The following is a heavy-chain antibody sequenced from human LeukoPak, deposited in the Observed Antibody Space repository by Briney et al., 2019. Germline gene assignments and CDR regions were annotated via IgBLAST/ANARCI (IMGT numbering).Heavy chain of an antibody. Sequence: PGGSLRLSCVTSGFSFSTYDMSWVREAPGEGLEWVSGITANTRGRITYYADSVNGRFTISSDSSKDSPYLQMNSLRGEDTAVYFCARGGYFSFDYWGQRTLVTVSS. D-gene: IGHD2/OR15-2a*01. V-gene: IGHV3-23*01. CDR2: ITANTRGRIT. CDR1: GFSFSTYD. J-gene: IGHJ4*02. CDR3: ARGGYFSFDY.